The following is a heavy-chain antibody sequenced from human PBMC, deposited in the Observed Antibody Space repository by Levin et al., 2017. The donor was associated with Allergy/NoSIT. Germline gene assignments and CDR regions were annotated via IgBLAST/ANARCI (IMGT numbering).Heavy chain of an antibody. J-gene: IGHJ5*02. CDR1: GGSISSYY. CDR2: IYYSGST. V-gene: IGHV4-59*01. CDR3: ARDYYGSGSYWFDP. D-gene: IGHD3-10*01. Sequence: SETLSLTCTVSGGSISSYYWSWIRQPPGKGLEWIGYIYYSGSTNYNPSLKSRVTISVDTSKNQFSLKLSSVTAADTAVYYCARDYYGSGSYWFDPWGQGTLVTVSS.